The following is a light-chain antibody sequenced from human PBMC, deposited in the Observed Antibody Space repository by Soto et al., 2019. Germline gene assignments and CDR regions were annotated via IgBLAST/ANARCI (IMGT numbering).Light chain of an antibody. CDR2: AAS. Sequence: DIQMTQFPSSVSASVRDRITITCRASQRISRWLAWYQQKPGRAPKLLIYAASNLQSGVPSRFSGSGSGTDFTLTITSLQAEDFATYHCQQAYNFPFTFGPGTKVDI. J-gene: IGKJ3*01. V-gene: IGKV1-12*01. CDR3: QQAYNFPFT. CDR1: QRISRW.